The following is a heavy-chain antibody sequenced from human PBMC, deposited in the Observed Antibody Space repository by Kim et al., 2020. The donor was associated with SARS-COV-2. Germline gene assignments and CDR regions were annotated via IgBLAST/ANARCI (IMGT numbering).Heavy chain of an antibody. Sequence: GGSLRLSCAASGFTFSSYSMNWVRQAPGKGLEWVSSISSSSSYIYYADSVKGRFTISRDNAKNSLYLQMNSLRAEDTAVYYCARDHGDPDGYYYGMDVWGQGTTVTVSS. CDR1: GFTFSSYS. V-gene: IGHV3-21*01. CDR2: ISSSSSYI. J-gene: IGHJ6*02. CDR3: ARDHGDPDGYYYGMDV. D-gene: IGHD4-17*01.